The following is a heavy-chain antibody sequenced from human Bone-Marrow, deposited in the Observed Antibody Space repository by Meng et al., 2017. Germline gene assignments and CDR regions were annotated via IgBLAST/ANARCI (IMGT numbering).Heavy chain of an antibody. CDR1: GGSFSGYY. D-gene: IGHD1-7*01. Sequence: QLQLQQWGAGLLKPSETLSLTCAVHGGSFSGYYWSWIRPPPGKGLEWIGEINHSGSTNYNPSLKSRVTISVDTSKNQFSLKLSSVTAADTAVYYCARGVVRNWNYLPWGQGTLVTVSS. V-gene: IGHV4-34*01. CDR3: ARGVVRNWNYLP. J-gene: IGHJ5*02. CDR2: INHSGST.